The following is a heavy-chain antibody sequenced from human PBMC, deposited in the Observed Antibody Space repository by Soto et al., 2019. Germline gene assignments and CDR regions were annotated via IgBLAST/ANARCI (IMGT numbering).Heavy chain of an antibody. D-gene: IGHD5-18*01. CDR2: ISYDGSNK. CDR3: AKGGWKQPYYFDY. CDR1: GFTFSSYG. V-gene: IGHV3-30*18. J-gene: IGHJ4*02. Sequence: QVQLVESGGGVVQPGRSLRLSCAASGFTFSSYGMHWVRQAPGKGLEWVAVISYDGSNKYYADSVKGRFTISRDNSKNTLYLQMNSLRAEDTAVYYCAKGGWKQPYYFDYWGQGTLVTVS.